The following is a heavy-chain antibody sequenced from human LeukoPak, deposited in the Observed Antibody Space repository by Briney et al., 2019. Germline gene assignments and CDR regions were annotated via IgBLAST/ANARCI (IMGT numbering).Heavy chain of an antibody. CDR3: ARVWGTTSSPGDY. J-gene: IGHJ4*02. V-gene: IGHV3-7*01. D-gene: IGHD3-16*01. Sequence: PGGSLRLSCAASGFTFSSYAMHWVRQAPGKGLEWVANIKQDGSEKYYVDSVKGRFTISRDNAKNSLYLQMNSLRAEDTAVYCCARVWGTTSSPGDYWGQGTLVTVSS. CDR2: IKQDGSEK. CDR1: GFTFSSYA.